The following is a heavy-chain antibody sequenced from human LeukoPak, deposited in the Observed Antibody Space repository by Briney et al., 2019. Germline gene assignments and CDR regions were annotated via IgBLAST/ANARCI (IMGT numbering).Heavy chain of an antibody. Sequence: PGGSLRLSCAASGFTFSSYAMSWVRQAPGKGLEWVSGINWNGDSTSYADSVKGRCTISRDNAKNSLYLQMNSLRVEDTALYYCARRESTYQNYYYFYYMDVWGKGTTVTVSS. J-gene: IGHJ6*03. CDR1: GFTFSSYA. V-gene: IGHV3-20*04. CDR2: INWNGDST. CDR3: ARRESTYQNYYYFYYMDV.